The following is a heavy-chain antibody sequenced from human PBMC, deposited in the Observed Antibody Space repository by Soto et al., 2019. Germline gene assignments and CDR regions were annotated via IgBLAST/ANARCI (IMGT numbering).Heavy chain of an antibody. CDR3: ARAGYYDFWSGYYKFDY. CDR2: ISAYNGNT. J-gene: IGHJ4*02. D-gene: IGHD3-3*01. V-gene: IGHV1-18*04. CDR1: GYTFTRYG. Sequence: ASVKVSCKASGYTFTRYGISWVRQAPGQGLEWMGWISAYNGNTNYAQKLQGRVTMTTDTSTSTAYMELRSLRSDDTAVYYCARAGYYDFWSGYYKFDYWGQGTLVTVSS.